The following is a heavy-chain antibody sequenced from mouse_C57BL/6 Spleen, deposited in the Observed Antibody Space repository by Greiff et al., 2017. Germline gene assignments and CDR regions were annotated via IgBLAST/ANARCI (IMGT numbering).Heavy chain of an antibody. V-gene: IGHV1-55*01. CDR1: GYTFTSYW. J-gene: IGHJ2*01. CDR3: ARETTVVFDH. CDR2: IYPGSGST. Sequence: QVQLQQPGAELVKPGASVKMSCKASGYTFTSYWITWVKKRPGQGLEWIGDIYPGSGSTNYNEKLKSKATLTVDTSSSTAYMQLSSLTSEDSAVYYCARETTVVFDHWGQGTTLTVSS. D-gene: IGHD1-1*01.